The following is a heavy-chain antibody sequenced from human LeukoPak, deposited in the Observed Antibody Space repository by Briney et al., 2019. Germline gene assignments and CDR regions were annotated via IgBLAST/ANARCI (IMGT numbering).Heavy chain of an antibody. J-gene: IGHJ4*02. CDR1: GFTFSSYS. CDR3: ARERTLGY. V-gene: IGHV3-48*04. D-gene: IGHD3-16*01. CDR2: ISSGGSTI. Sequence: PGGSLRLSCEASGFTFSSYSMSWVRQAPGKGLEWVSYISSGGSTIYYADSVRGRFTISRDNAKNSLYLQMNSLRAEDTAVYYCARERTLGYWGQGTPVTVSS.